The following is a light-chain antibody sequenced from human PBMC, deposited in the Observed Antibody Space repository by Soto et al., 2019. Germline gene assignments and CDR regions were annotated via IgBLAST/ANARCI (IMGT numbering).Light chain of an antibody. CDR2: LGS. J-gene: IGKJ4*01. CDR1: QSFLHSNGYNY. Sequence: DIVMTQSPLSLPVTPGEPASISCRSSQSFLHSNGYNYLDWYLQKPGQSPQLLIYLGSNRASGVPDRFSGSGSGTDFTLKISRVEAEDFGVYYCMQALQTPTFGGGTKVEIK. CDR3: MQALQTPT. V-gene: IGKV2-28*01.